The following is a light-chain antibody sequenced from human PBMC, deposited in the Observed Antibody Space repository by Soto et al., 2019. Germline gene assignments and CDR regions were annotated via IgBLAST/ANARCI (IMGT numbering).Light chain of an antibody. CDR3: QQYISFPLS. Sequence: DIQMTQSPSTLSASIGDRVTITCRASQSISVWLAWYRQKPGQAPEVLISQACTLERGVPSRFSGRGSGTEFSISSSSLQPDDAATYYCQQYISFPLSLGGGTKVEIK. CDR1: QSISVW. V-gene: IGKV1-5*03. CDR2: QAC. J-gene: IGKJ4*01.